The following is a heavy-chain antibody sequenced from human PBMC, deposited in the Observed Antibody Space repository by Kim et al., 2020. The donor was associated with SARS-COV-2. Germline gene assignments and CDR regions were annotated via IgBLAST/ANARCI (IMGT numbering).Heavy chain of an antibody. CDR3: ARENVVVPAAAAFDI. V-gene: IGHV3-66*01. Sequence: DSVKGRITISRDKSKNALYLQMNSLRAEETAVYYCARENVVVPAAAAFDIWGQGTMVTVSS. J-gene: IGHJ3*02. D-gene: IGHD2-2*01.